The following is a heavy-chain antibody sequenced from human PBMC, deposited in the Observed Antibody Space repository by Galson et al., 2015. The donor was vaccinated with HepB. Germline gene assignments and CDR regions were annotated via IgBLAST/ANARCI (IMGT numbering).Heavy chain of an antibody. J-gene: IGHJ4*02. D-gene: IGHD6-13*01. V-gene: IGHV7-4-1*02. CDR3: AREPYSGSWYGFDY. CDR1: GYTLTTYA. Sequence: SVKVSCKASGYTLTTYAMSWVRQAPGQGLEWMGWINTNTGNPTYAQGFTGRFVFTLDTSVSTAYLQISSLQAEDTAVYYCAREPYSGSWYGFDYWGQGTLVTVSS. CDR2: INTNTGNP.